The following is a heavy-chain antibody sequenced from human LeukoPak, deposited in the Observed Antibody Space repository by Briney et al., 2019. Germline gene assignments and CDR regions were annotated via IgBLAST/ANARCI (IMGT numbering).Heavy chain of an antibody. J-gene: IGHJ4*02. Sequence: GGSLRLSCAASGFTFSSYAMSWVRQAPGKGLEWVSGINWNGGSTGYADSVKGRFTISRDNAKNSLYLQMNSLRAEDTALYYCARDGTLYYDILTGYVDSFDYWGQGTLVTVSS. CDR2: INWNGGST. CDR3: ARDGTLYYDILTGYVDSFDY. CDR1: GFTFSSYA. D-gene: IGHD3-9*01. V-gene: IGHV3-20*04.